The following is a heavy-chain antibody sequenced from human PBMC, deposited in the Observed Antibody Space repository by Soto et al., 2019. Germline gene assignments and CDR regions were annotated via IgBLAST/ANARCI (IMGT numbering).Heavy chain of an antibody. V-gene: IGHV3-53*01. D-gene: IGHD3-22*01. Sequence: GGSLRLSCAASGFTVSSNCMSWVRQAPGKGLEWVSVIFSGGSTYYADSVKGRFTISRDNSKNTLYLQMNSLRAEDTAVYYCARARPWDYYDSSGYYYRAYYFDYWGQGTLVTVSS. CDR1: GFTVSSNC. CDR3: ARARPWDYYDSSGYYYRAYYFDY. CDR2: IFSGGST. J-gene: IGHJ4*02.